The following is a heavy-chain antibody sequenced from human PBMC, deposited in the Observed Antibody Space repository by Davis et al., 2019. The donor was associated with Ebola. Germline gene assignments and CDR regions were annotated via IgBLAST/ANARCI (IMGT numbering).Heavy chain of an antibody. CDR2: IIHIFGTA. Sequence: SVKVSCKASAFPFFRYAISWVRQAPGQGLEWMGGIIHIFGTANYAQKFQGRVTITADKSTSTAYMELSSLRSEDTAVYYCARDRYCGGDCYEDYWGQGTLVTVSS. CDR1: AFPFFRYA. J-gene: IGHJ4*02. D-gene: IGHD2-21*02. V-gene: IGHV1-69*06. CDR3: ARDRYCGGDCYEDY.